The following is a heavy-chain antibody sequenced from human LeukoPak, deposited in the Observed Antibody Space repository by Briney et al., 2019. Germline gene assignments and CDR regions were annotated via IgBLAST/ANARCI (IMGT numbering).Heavy chain of an antibody. Sequence: GGSLRLSCAASGFTFSSYSMNWVRQAPGKGLEWVSYISSSSSTIYYADSVKGRFTISRDNAKNSLYLQMNSLRAEDTAVYYCAGSIAARPYYYYMDVWGKGTTVTVSS. V-gene: IGHV3-48*04. CDR1: GFTFSSYS. J-gene: IGHJ6*03. CDR3: AGSIAARPYYYYMDV. CDR2: ISSSSSTI. D-gene: IGHD6-6*01.